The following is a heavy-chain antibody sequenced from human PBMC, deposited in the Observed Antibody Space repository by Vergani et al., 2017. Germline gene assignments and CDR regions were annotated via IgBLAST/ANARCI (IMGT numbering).Heavy chain of an antibody. D-gene: IGHD6-6*01. CDR1: GFTLSDYY. Sequence: VQLLESGGGLVKPGGSLRLSCAASGFTLSDYYMSWIRQAPGKGLEWVSYISSSGIIYYADSVKGRFTISRDNAKNSVYLQMNSLRAEDTAVYFCARGLYTSSSESAFDIWGQGTMVTVSS. J-gene: IGHJ3*02. CDR2: ISSSGII. CDR3: ARGLYTSSSESAFDI. V-gene: IGHV3-11*01.